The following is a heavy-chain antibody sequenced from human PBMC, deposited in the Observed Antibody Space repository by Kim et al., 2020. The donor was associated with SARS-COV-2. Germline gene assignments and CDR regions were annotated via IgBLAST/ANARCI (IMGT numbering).Heavy chain of an antibody. J-gene: IGHJ6*01. CDR3: ARDLGVVVAEFDYYNGM. CDR1: GFSLSDYY. Sequence: GGSLRLSCEASGFSLSDYYMSWIRQAPGKGLEWISYISTSSGSITYADSVRGRFTISRDNAKNSLFLQMNSLRVEDTAVYYCARDLGVVVAEFDYYNGM. V-gene: IGHV3-11*06. CDR2: ISTSSGSI. D-gene: IGHD2-2*01.